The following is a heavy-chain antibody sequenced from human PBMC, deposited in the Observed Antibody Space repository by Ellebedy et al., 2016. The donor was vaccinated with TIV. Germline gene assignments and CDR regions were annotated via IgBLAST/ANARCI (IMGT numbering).Heavy chain of an antibody. D-gene: IGHD7-27*01. CDR1: EFTVSNNY. CDR3: ARYGAGPLGKWFAP. CDR2: IYNDGST. J-gene: IGHJ5*02. Sequence: PGGSLRLSCAASEFTVSNNYMTWVRQAPGKGLEWVSLIYNDGSTYYADSVKGRFTISRDNSKNTLYLQMNNLRAEDAAVYYCARYGAGPLGKWFAPWGQGTLVTVSS. V-gene: IGHV3-53*01.